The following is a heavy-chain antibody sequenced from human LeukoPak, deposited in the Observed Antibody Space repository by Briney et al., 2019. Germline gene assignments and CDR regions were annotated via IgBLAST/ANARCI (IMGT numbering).Heavy chain of an antibody. D-gene: IGHD3-22*01. J-gene: IGHJ4*02. CDR1: GYSISSGYY. CDR3: ARADYYDSSAIDY. Sequence: SETLSLTCAVSGYSISSGYYWGWIRQPPGQGLEWIGSIYHSGSTYYNPSLKSRVAISVDTSKNQFSLKLSSVAAADTAVYYCARADYYDSSAIDYWGQGTLVTVSS. CDR2: IYHSGST. V-gene: IGHV4-38-2*01.